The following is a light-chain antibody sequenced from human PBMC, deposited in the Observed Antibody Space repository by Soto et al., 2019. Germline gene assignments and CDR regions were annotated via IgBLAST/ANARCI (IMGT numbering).Light chain of an antibody. CDR3: QQRSNWLLT. Sequence: EIVLTQSPATLSLSPGERATLSCRASQSVSSYLAWYQQKPGQAPRLLIYDASNRATGIPARFSGGGSGTDFTLTISSPEPEDFAVYYCQQRSNWLLTFGQGTRLEIK. J-gene: IGKJ5*01. V-gene: IGKV3-11*01. CDR1: QSVSSY. CDR2: DAS.